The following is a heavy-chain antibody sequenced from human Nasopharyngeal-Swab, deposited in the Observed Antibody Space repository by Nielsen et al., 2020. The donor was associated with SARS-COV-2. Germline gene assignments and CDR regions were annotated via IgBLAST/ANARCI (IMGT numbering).Heavy chain of an antibody. CDR2: ISSSSGYI. CDR3: ARGGRYCSSTSCYGGIWFDP. D-gene: IGHD2-2*01. Sequence: VRQAPGKGLEWVSSISSSSGYIYYADSVKGRFTISRDSSKNTLYLQMNSLRTDDTAVYYCARGGRYCSSTSCYGGIWFDPWGQGTLVTVSS. V-gene: IGHV3-21*04. J-gene: IGHJ5*02.